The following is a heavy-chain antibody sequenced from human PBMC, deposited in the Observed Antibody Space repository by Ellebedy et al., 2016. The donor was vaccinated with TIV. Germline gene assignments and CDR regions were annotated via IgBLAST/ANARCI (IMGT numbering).Heavy chain of an antibody. V-gene: IGHV3-21*06. D-gene: IGHD3-3*01. J-gene: IGHJ4*02. Sequence: GGSLRLSXAASGFTFSIAGMTWVRQAPGKGLEWVATIDFSGTGTYYADSVKGRFIISRENTKNSLFLQMNSLGVEDTAVYYCARDGSEWSRDYWGQGTLVTVSS. CDR1: GFTFSIAG. CDR3: ARDGSEWSRDY. CDR2: IDFSGTGT.